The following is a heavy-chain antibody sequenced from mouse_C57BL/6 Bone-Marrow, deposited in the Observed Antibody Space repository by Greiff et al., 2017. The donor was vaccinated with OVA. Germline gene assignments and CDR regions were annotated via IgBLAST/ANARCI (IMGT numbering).Heavy chain of an antibody. CDR2: FHSYNDDT. CDR3: ARRDRTGTGDAMDD. D-gene: IGHD4-1*01. J-gene: IGHJ4*01. Sequence: QVHVKQSGAELVKPGASVKMSCKASGYTFTTYPIEWMKQNHGKSLEWIGNFHSYNDDTKYNEKFKGQATLTVEKSSSTVYLELSRLTSDDSAVYYCARRDRTGTGDAMDDWGQGTSVTVSS. CDR1: GYTFTTYP. V-gene: IGHV1-47*01.